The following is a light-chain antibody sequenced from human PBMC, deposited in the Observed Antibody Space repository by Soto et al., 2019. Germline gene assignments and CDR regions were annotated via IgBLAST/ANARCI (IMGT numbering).Light chain of an antibody. CDR3: SSYTSSSPYV. CDR1: SSDVGGYNY. CDR2: DVS. Sequence: QSALTQPASVSGAPGQSIAISCTGTSSDVGGYNYVSWYQHHPGKAPKLMVYDVSNRPSGGSNRFSGSKFGNTASLTIFGLQAEDEADYSCSSYTSSSPYVFGTGTKVTVL. J-gene: IGLJ1*01. V-gene: IGLV2-14*03.